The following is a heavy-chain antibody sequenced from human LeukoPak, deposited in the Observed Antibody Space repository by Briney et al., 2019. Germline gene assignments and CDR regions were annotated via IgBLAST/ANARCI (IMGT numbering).Heavy chain of an antibody. J-gene: IGHJ4*02. Sequence: ASVKVSCKASGYTFTTYGISWVRQAPGQGLEWMGWISPYNGNINYAQKLQGRVTMTTDTSTSTAYMELRSLRSDDTAVYYCVRDCDRGGYYCYWGRGTLVTVSS. CDR2: ISPYNGNI. CDR1: GYTFTTYG. V-gene: IGHV1-18*01. CDR3: VRDCDRGGYYCY. D-gene: IGHD3-22*01.